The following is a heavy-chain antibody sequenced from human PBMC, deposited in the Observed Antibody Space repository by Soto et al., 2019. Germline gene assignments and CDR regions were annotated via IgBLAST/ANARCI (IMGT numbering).Heavy chain of an antibody. J-gene: IGHJ4*02. Sequence: QVHLVESGGGVVQPGTSLRLSCAASGFSFSTYGMHWVRQAPGKGLEWVALTSFDGNNEYFADSVKGRFSISRDNSKNTVYLQMHSLRTEDTAVYYCARELSVYSSTWEIECWGQGTLVAVSP. CDR1: GFSFSTYG. D-gene: IGHD6-13*01. CDR3: ARELSVYSSTWEIEC. V-gene: IGHV3-30*03. CDR2: TSFDGNNE.